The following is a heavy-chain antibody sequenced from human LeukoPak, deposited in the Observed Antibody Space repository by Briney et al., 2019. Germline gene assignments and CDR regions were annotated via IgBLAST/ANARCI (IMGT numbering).Heavy chain of an antibody. CDR3: ARGEWGNNAFDI. J-gene: IGHJ3*02. D-gene: IGHD2-8*01. V-gene: IGHV4-39*07. Sequence: SETLSLTCTVSGGSISSSSYYWGWIRQPPGKGLEWIGEINHSGSTNYNPSLKSRVTISVDTSKNQFSLKLSSVTAADTAVYYCARGEWGNNAFDIWGQGTMVTVSS. CDR2: INHSGST. CDR1: GGSISSSSYY.